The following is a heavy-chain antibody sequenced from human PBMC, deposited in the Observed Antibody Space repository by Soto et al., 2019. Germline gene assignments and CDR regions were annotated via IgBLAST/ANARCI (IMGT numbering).Heavy chain of an antibody. Sequence: EVQLLESGGGLVQPGGSLRLSCVASGFTFSSYAMSWVRQAPGKGLEWVSTKSGSSGGYTFYADSVRGRFIISRDNSKNTLFLQMSSLRAEDTALYYCARGTSGYSAYDPWGQGTLVTVSS. D-gene: IGHD5-12*01. CDR3: ARGTSGYSAYDP. CDR1: GFTFSSYA. CDR2: KSGSSGGYT. V-gene: IGHV3-23*01. J-gene: IGHJ5*02.